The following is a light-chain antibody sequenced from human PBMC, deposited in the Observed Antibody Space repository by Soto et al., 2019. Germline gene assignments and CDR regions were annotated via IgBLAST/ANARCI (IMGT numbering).Light chain of an antibody. V-gene: IGKV1-39*01. CDR1: QSISSY. CDR3: QQYGSSPPYT. J-gene: IGKJ2*01. CDR2: AAS. Sequence: DIQMTQSPSSLSASVGDRVTITCRASQSISSYLNWYQQKPGKAPKLLIYAASSRATGIPDRFIGSGSGADFTLTISRLEPEDFAVYYCQQYGSSPPYTFGQGTKLENK.